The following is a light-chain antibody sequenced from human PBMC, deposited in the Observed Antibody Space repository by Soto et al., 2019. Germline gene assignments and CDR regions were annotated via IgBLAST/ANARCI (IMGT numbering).Light chain of an antibody. Sequence: EIVMTQSPASLSVSPGEGATLSCRASQTVASNLAWYQQKPGQAPRLLIHGASTRATGVPARFSGSGSGTDFTLTISTLQSEDFAVYSCQQYNNWPPQYTFGQGTKLQIK. CDR2: GAS. CDR3: QQYNNWPPQYT. CDR1: QTVASN. J-gene: IGKJ2*01. V-gene: IGKV3-15*01.